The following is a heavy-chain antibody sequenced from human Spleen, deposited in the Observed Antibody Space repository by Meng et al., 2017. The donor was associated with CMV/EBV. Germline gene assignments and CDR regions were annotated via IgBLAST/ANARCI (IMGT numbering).Heavy chain of an antibody. CDR1: GYTFTAHY. CDR2: IHPHRGDT. D-gene: IGHD3-10*01. Sequence: ASVKVSCKASGYTFTAHYFHWVRQAPGQGLEWMGWIHPHRGDTNYAQQFQGRVTLTRDTSINTGYMELTRLTSDDTAVYYCASGGVPGGMDVWGQGTTVTVSS. CDR3: ASGGVPGGMDV. V-gene: IGHV1-2*02. J-gene: IGHJ6*02.